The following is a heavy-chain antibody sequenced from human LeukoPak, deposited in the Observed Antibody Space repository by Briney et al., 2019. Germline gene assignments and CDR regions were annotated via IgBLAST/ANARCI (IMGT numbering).Heavy chain of an antibody. D-gene: IGHD6-13*01. CDR1: GFTFSSYA. CDR3: ATTTGGIAAAGRRGHDAFDI. J-gene: IGHJ3*02. CDR2: ISGSGGST. V-gene: IGHV3-23*01. Sequence: GGSLRLSCAASGFTFSSYAMSWVRQAPGKGLEWVSAISGSGGSTYYADSVKGRFTISRDNSMNTLYLQMNSLRAEDTAVYYCATTTGGIAAAGRRGHDAFDIWGQGTMVTVSS.